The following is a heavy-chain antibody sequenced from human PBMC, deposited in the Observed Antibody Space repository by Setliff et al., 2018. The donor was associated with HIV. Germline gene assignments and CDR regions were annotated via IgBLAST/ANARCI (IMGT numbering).Heavy chain of an antibody. CDR2: IYHSGST. Sequence: SETLSLTCAVSGYSISSGYYWGWIRQPPGKGLEWIGSIYHSGSTYYNPSLKSRVTISVDTSKNQFSLKLSSVTAADTAVYYCARDHGSGSCYPYYWGQGTLVTVSS. CDR1: GYSISSGYY. CDR3: ARDHGSGSCYPYY. V-gene: IGHV4-38-2*02. D-gene: IGHD3-10*01. J-gene: IGHJ4*02.